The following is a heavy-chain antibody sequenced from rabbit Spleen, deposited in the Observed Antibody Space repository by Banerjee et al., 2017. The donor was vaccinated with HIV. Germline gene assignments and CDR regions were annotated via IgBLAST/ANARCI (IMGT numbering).Heavy chain of an antibody. CDR3: ASTGGTHDIYGLGMDL. CDR1: GFSFSSSYY. V-gene: IGHV1S40*01. CDR2: IYTGNSDA. Sequence: QSLEESGGDLVKPGGTLTLTCKASGFSFSSSYYMCWVRQAPGKGLEWIGCIYTGNSDAWYATWAKGRFTISKTSSITVTLQMTSLTGADTATYFCASTGGTHDIYGLGMDLWGPGTLVTVS. J-gene: IGHJ4*01. D-gene: IGHD6-1*01.